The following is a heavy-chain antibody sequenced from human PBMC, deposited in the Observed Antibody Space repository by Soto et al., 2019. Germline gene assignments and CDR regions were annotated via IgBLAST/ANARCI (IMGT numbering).Heavy chain of an antibody. J-gene: IGHJ4*02. CDR3: ARVGNAAVFAY. CDR2: IDYSGST. V-gene: IGHV4-31*03. D-gene: IGHD1-1*01. CDR1: GGSISSGGYY. Sequence: QVQLQESGPGLVKPSQTLSLTCTVSGGSISSGGYYWSWIRQHPGKVLEWIGYIDYSGSTYYNPSLKSRVTISVDTSKTEFSRKLSSVTAADTAVYYCARVGNAAVFAYWGQGTLVTVSS.